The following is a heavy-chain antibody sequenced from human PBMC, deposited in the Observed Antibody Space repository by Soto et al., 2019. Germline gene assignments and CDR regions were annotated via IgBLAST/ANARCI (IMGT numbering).Heavy chain of an antibody. CDR1: GGSISSSSYY. D-gene: IGHD3-3*01. Sequence: PSETLSLTCTVSGGSISSSSYYWGWIRQPPGKGLEWIGSIYYSGSTYYNPSLKSRVTISVDTSKNQFSLKLSSVTAADTAVYYCARHIFFGVVNLLGNWFEPWGQGTLVTVSS. V-gene: IGHV4-39*01. CDR3: ARHIFFGVVNLLGNWFEP. J-gene: IGHJ5*02. CDR2: IYYSGST.